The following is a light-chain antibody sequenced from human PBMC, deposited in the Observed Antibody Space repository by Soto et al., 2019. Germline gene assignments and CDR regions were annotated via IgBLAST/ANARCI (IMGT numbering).Light chain of an antibody. CDR3: SSYAGSNLWV. J-gene: IGLJ3*02. CDR2: EVS. V-gene: IGLV2-8*01. Sequence: QSALTQSPSASGSPGQSVTISCTGTSSDVGNYKSVSWYQQHPGKAPKLMIYEVSKRPSGVPDRFSGSKSGNTASLTVSGLQVEDEADYYCSSYAGSNLWVFGGGTKVTVL. CDR1: SSDVGNYKS.